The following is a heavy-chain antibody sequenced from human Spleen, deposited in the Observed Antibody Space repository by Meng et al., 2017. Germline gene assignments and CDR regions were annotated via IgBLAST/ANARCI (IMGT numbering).Heavy chain of an antibody. CDR2: ILYDGSNQ. Sequence: QGQRGEAGGGGGQPGRALRLAGAASGFTFSSHGMHWVRQAPGKGLEWVAAILYDGSNQYYADSVKGRFTISRDNSKNTVHLQMNSLRAEDTAVYYCAKDLLVGATGAFDPWGQGTLVTVSS. V-gene: IGHV3-30*18. CDR3: AKDLLVGATGAFDP. CDR1: GFTFSSHG. D-gene: IGHD1-26*01. J-gene: IGHJ5*02.